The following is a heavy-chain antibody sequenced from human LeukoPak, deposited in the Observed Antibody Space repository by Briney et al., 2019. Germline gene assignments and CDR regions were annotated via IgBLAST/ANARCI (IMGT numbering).Heavy chain of an antibody. J-gene: IGHJ4*02. CDR3: ARDIVVVPAAMNYFDY. CDR1: GGSISSYY. V-gene: IGHV4-4*09. Sequence: SETLSLTCTVSGGSISSYYWSWIRQPPGKGLEWIGYIYTSGSTNYNPSLKSRVTISVDTSKNQFSLKLSSVTAADTAVYYCARDIVVVPAAMNYFDYWGQGTLVTVSS. CDR2: IYTSGST. D-gene: IGHD2-2*01.